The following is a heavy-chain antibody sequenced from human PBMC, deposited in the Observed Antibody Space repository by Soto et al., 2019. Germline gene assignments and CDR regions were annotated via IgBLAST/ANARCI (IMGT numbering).Heavy chain of an antibody. CDR2: ISYDGSNK. J-gene: IGHJ6*02. CDR3: ASPDNLVVVAATYYYYGMDV. Sequence: QVQLVESGGGVVQPGRSLRLSCAASGFTFSSYAMHWVRQAPGKGLEWVAVISYDGSNKYYADSVKGRFTISRDNSKNTLYLQMNSLRAEDTAVYYCASPDNLVVVAATYYYYGMDVWGQGTTVTVSS. D-gene: IGHD2-15*01. CDR1: GFTFSSYA. V-gene: IGHV3-30-3*01.